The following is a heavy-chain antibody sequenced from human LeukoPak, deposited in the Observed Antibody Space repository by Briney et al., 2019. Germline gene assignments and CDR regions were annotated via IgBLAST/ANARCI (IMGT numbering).Heavy chain of an antibody. CDR3: ARDGGNSIYRNRFDP. D-gene: IGHD4-23*01. CDR1: GGSISSGDYY. J-gene: IGHJ5*02. Sequence: SETLSLTCTVSGGSISSGDYYWSWIRQPPGKGLEWIGYIYYGGSTYYNPSLKSRVTISVDTPKNQFSLKLSSVTAADTAVYYCARDGGNSIYRNRFDPWGQGTLVTVSS. CDR2: IYYGGST. V-gene: IGHV4-30-4*01.